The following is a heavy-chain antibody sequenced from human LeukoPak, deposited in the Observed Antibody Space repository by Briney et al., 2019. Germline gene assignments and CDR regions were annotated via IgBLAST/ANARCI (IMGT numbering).Heavy chain of an antibody. D-gene: IGHD3-10*01. CDR1: GYTFTGYY. Sequence: GASVKVSCKASGYTFTGYYMHLVRHAPGQGLEWMGWINPNSGGINYAQKVQGRVTMTRHTPVSTAYMALSRLRSGDTPVYYCARDPIWFGVLGWFDPWGQGTLVTVSS. V-gene: IGHV1-2*02. J-gene: IGHJ5*02. CDR2: INPNSGGI. CDR3: ARDPIWFGVLGWFDP.